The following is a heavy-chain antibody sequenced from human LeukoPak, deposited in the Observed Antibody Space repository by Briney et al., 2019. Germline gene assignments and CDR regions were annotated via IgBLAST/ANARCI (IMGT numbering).Heavy chain of an antibody. CDR3: ARGAFTTGRFDN. J-gene: IGHJ4*02. Sequence: PSQTLSLNCSVSGDSMDSGSYYWTWIRQHPGKGLEWIGYIFYSGRTYYNPSLKSRVTISIDTSQNHFSLRLSSVTAADTAAYFCARGAFTTGRFDNWAQGTLVTVS. D-gene: IGHD3-10*01. CDR1: GDSMDSGSYY. CDR2: IFYSGRT. V-gene: IGHV4-31*03.